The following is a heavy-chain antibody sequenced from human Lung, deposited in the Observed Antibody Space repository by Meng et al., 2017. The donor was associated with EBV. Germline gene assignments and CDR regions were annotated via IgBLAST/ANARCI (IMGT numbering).Heavy chain of an antibody. D-gene: IGHD3-22*01. Sequence: QVQLVQSGSELKKPGASVKVSCKASGYTFINYAINWVRQAPGQGLEWMGWINTHTGSPTYGQGFTGRFVLSSDTSVSTANLQISSLKAEDTAVYYCARGGPYPDSSGFHWYFDLWGRGTLVTVSS. V-gene: IGHV7-4-1*02. CDR3: ARGGPYPDSSGFHWYFDL. CDR2: INTHTGSP. J-gene: IGHJ2*01. CDR1: GYTFINYA.